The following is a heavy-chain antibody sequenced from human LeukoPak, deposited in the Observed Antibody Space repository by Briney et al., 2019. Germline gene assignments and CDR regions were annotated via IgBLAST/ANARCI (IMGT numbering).Heavy chain of an antibody. CDR1: GFTFSSYG. CDR3: TKDVTPGGADV. J-gene: IGHJ6*02. Sequence: GGSLRLSCAASGFTFSSYGMHWVRQGPGKGLEWVSGIYWSGSRIDYADSVKGRFTISRDNAKNSLYLQMNSLRAEDTALYYCTKDVTPGGADVWGRGTTVTVSS. CDR2: IYWSGSRI. V-gene: IGHV3-9*01. D-gene: IGHD2-15*01.